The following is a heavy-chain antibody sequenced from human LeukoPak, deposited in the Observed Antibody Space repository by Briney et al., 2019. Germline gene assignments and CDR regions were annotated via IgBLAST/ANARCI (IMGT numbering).Heavy chain of an antibody. CDR2: IDRISGAS. D-gene: IGHD3-10*01. CDR1: GVTLIGYH. Sequence: ASVKVSCKAFGVTLIGYHMPWVRQAPGRRPEWMGWIDRISGASSPAQKFQGRVTMTRDTSMSTFYMDMSGLTSDDTAIYYCAISYYMWGFASWGVGTQVTVSS. J-gene: IGHJ4*02. CDR3: AISYYMWGFAS. V-gene: IGHV1-2*02.